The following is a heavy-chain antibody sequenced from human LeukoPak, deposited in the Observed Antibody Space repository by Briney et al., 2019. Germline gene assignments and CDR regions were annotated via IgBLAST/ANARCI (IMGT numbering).Heavy chain of an antibody. CDR3: ARGPYYGSGSRADGMDV. J-gene: IGHJ6*04. CDR1: GYILTTYG. CDR2: ISPYNGNT. D-gene: IGHD3-10*01. V-gene: IGHV1-18*04. Sequence: ASVKASCKASGYILTTYGFSWVRQAPGQGLGWRGWISPYNGNTNYAQKFQGRVSMTADTSTSIVYMELRSLRSDDTAVYYCARGPYYGSGSRADGMDVWGKGTTATVSS.